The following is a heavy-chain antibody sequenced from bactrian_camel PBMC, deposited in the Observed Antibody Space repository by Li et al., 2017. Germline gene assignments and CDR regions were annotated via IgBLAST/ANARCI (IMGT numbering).Heavy chain of an antibody. CDR1: GSGYVSGTAC. V-gene: IGHV3S1*01. CDR3: AAKWSTGGRWQDQNMWNY. Sequence: QLVESGGGSVNAGGSLTLSCAASGSGYVSGTACMGWFRQVPGKEREGVAAIAPASGTTFYSDSVKGRFTISRDSAKNTLYLQMNSLNPEDTAMYYCAAKWSTGGRWQDQNMWNYWGQGTQVTVS. J-gene: IGHJ4*01. D-gene: IGHD2*01. CDR2: IAPASGTT.